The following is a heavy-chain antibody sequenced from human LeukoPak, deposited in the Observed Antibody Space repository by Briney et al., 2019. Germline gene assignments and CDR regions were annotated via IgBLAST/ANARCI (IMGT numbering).Heavy chain of an antibody. CDR1: GITFSKYC. J-gene: IGHJ4*02. CDR3: AKRRPSSSTSPEDY. D-gene: IGHD2-2*01. CDR2: ISASGGST. V-gene: IGHV3-23*01. Sequence: GGSLRLSCAASGITFSKYCMSWVRQAPGKGLEWVSAISASGGSTYYADSVKGRFTISRDNSKNTLYLQMNSLRAEDTAVYYCAKRRPSSSTSPEDYWGQGTLVTVSS.